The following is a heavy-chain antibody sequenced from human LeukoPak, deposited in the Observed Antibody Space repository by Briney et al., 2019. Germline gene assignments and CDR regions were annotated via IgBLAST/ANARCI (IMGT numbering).Heavy chain of an antibody. D-gene: IGHD5-12*01. V-gene: IGHV3-23*01. CDR1: GFIVSGDY. Sequence: GGSLRLSCVVSGFIVSGDYMSWVRQAPGKGLEWVSAISGSGGSTYYADSVKGRFTISRDNSKNTLYLQMNSLRAEDTAVYYCAKDKYSGYDLFYWGQGTLVTVSS. CDR2: ISGSGGST. CDR3: AKDKYSGYDLFY. J-gene: IGHJ4*02.